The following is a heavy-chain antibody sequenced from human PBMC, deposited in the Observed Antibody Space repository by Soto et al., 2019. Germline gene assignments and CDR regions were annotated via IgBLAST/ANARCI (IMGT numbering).Heavy chain of an antibody. CDR3: AREDYDYIWGSHWGFDP. CDR1: GFTFSSYW. Sequence: GGSLRLSCAASGFTFSSYWMSWVRQAPGKGLEWVANIKQDGSEKYYVDSVKGRFTISRDNAKNSLYLQMNSLRAEDTAVYYCAREDYDYIWGSHWGFDPWGQGTLVTVSS. V-gene: IGHV3-7*01. J-gene: IGHJ5*02. D-gene: IGHD3-16*01. CDR2: IKQDGSEK.